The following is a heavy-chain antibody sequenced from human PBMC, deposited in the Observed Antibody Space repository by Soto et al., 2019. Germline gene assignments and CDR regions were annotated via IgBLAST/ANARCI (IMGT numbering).Heavy chain of an antibody. J-gene: IGHJ6*02. V-gene: IGHV3-33*01. Sequence: QVQLVESGGGVVQPGRFLRLSCAASGFTFSSYGMHWVRQAPGKGLEWVAVIWYDGSNKYYADSVKGRFTISRDNSKNTLYLQMNSLRAEDTAVYYCAREAYSSSWYNVYGMDVWGQGTTVTVSS. CDR2: IWYDGSNK. CDR3: AREAYSSSWYNVYGMDV. CDR1: GFTFSSYG. D-gene: IGHD6-13*01.